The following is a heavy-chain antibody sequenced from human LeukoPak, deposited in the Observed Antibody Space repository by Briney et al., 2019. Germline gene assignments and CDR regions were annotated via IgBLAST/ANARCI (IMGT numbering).Heavy chain of an antibody. Sequence: GASVKVSCKASGGTFSSYAISWVRQAPGQGLEWMGRIIPILGIANYAQKFQGRVTITADKSTSTAYMELSSLRSEDTAVYYCASRSAGIAVAGTRVSDAFDIWGQGTMVTVSS. J-gene: IGHJ3*02. CDR1: GGTFSSYA. D-gene: IGHD6-19*01. V-gene: IGHV1-69*04. CDR3: ASRSAGIAVAGTRVSDAFDI. CDR2: IIPILGIA.